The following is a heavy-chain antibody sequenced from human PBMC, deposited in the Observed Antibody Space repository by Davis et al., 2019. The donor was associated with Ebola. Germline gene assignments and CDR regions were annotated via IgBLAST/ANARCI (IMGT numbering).Heavy chain of an antibody. V-gene: IGHV1-18*01. CDR1: GYTFTSYG. CDR3: ARVSGRWLHSYYFDY. CDR2: ISAYNGNT. D-gene: IGHD5-24*01. Sequence: AASVKVSCKASGYTFTSYGISWVRQAPGQGLEWMGWISAYNGNTNYAQKLQGRVTMTTDTSTSTAYMELRSLRSDDTAVYYCARVSGRWLHSYYFDYWGQGTLVTVSS. J-gene: IGHJ4*02.